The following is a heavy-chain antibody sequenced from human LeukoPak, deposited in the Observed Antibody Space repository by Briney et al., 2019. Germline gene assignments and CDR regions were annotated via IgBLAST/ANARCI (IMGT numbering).Heavy chain of an antibody. J-gene: IGHJ4*02. D-gene: IGHD2-2*01. CDR3: ARERCSSTSCFFDY. Sequence: GGSLRLSCAASGFTFSSYSMNWVRQAPGKGLEWVSYISSSSSIIYYVDSVKGRFTISRDNAKNSLYLQMNSLRAEDTAVYYCARERCSSTSCFFDYWGQGTLVTVSS. V-gene: IGHV3-48*04. CDR2: ISSSSSII. CDR1: GFTFSSYS.